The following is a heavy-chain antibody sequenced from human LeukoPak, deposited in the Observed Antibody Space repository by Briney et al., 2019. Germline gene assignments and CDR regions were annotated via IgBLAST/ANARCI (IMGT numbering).Heavy chain of an antibody. V-gene: IGHV3-23*01. J-gene: IGHJ3*02. CDR2: ISGSGGST. CDR3: ARDKGYYYDSSGPVSAFDI. CDR1: GFTFSSYA. Sequence: GGSLRLSCAASGFTFSSYAMSWVRQAPGKGLEWVSAISGSGGSTYYADSVKGRFTISRDNSKNSLYLQMNSLRAEDTAVYYCARDKGYYYDSSGPVSAFDIWGQGTMVTVSS. D-gene: IGHD3-22*01.